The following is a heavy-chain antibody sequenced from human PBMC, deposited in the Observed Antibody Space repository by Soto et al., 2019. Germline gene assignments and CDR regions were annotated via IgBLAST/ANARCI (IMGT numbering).Heavy chain of an antibody. V-gene: IGHV3-7*01. D-gene: IGHD3-10*01. Sequence: PGGSLRLSCAASGFNFGIYWMSWVRQAPGKGLEWVATIKGDASEKKYAGSVKGRFTTSRDNAKTSLFLQMNSLRAEDTAVYYCARDSGYASESSVNHYLDYWGHGTLVTVSS. CDR1: GFNFGIYW. J-gene: IGHJ4*01. CDR3: ARDSGYASESSVNHYLDY. CDR2: IKGDASEK.